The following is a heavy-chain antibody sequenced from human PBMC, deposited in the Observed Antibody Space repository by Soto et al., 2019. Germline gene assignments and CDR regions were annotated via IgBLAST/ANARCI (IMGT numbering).Heavy chain of an antibody. V-gene: IGHV1-2*02. J-gene: IGHJ6*02. Sequence: SVKVSGKASGYSFTGYYMHLVRQAPGQGLEWMGWINPNSGGTNYAQKFQGRVTMTRDTSISTAYMELSRLRSDDTAVYHCARVMYRSYGMDVWGQGTKVIVSS. CDR2: INPNSGGT. CDR1: GYSFTGYY. D-gene: IGHD1-26*01. CDR3: ARVMYRSYGMDV.